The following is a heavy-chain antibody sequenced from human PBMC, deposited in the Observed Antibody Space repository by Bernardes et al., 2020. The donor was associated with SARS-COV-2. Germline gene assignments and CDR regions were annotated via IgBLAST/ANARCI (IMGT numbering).Heavy chain of an antibody. CDR1: GYTFTNYD. Sequence: ASVKVSCKASGYTFTNYDVNWVRQTPGQGLEWMGWMNPNSGNTLYAPKFQGRVTMTRNPSISTAYMELSNLKSEDTAVYYCTSGTKKWFGELGTSDYWGQGTLVTVSS. J-gene: IGHJ4*02. V-gene: IGHV1-8*01. CDR2: MNPNSGNT. D-gene: IGHD3-10*01. CDR3: TSGTKKWFGELGTSDY.